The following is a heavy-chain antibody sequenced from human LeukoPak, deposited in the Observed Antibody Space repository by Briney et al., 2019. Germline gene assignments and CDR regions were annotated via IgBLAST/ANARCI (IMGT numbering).Heavy chain of an antibody. CDR2: IKPKTDGETT. Sequence: GGSLRLSCAASGFTFSNAYMNWVRQAPGKGLEWVGRIKPKTDGETTEYAAPVKGSFSISRDDSKNMLYLQMNSLKTEDTAVYYCITPLPYSAQGGQGTLVTVSS. J-gene: IGHJ4*02. CDR3: ITPLPYSAQ. D-gene: IGHD2-21*01. V-gene: IGHV3-15*07. CDR1: GFTFSNAY.